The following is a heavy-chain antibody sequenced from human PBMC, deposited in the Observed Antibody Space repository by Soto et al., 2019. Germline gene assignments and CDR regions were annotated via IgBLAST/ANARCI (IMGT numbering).Heavy chain of an antibody. D-gene: IGHD2-15*01. CDR1: GGTFSSYA. Sequence: QVQLVQSGAEVKKPGSSVKVSCKASGGTFSSYAISWVRQAPGQGLEWMGGIIPIFGTANYAQKFQGRVTIAADESTNTADMELSRLRSEDTAVYYCARVVTVVKSVHYWYFDLWGRGTLVTVSS. CDR3: ARVVTVVKSVHYWYFDL. CDR2: IIPIFGTA. V-gene: IGHV1-69*12. J-gene: IGHJ2*01.